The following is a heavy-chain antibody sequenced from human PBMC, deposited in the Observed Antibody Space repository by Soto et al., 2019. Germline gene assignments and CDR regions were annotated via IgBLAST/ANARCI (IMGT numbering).Heavy chain of an antibody. J-gene: IGHJ4*02. V-gene: IGHV4-34*09. CDR2: INHSGST. CDR1: GGSFSCYY. CDR3: ARDGMGSGSYYWIVY. D-gene: IGHD3-22*01. Sequence: PSETLSLTCAVYGGSFSCYYWSWIRQPPGKGLELIGEINHSGSTNYNPSLKSRVTISVDTSKNQFSLKLSSVTAADTAIYYCARDGMGSGSYYWIVYRGQGTLVTVSS.